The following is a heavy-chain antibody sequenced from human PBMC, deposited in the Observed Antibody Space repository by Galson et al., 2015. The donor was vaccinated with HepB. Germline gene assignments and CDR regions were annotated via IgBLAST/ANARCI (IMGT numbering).Heavy chain of an antibody. V-gene: IGHV3-30*18. CDR3: AKDRGYSSGWYATFEYYYGMDV. J-gene: IGHJ6*02. CDR2: ISYDGSSK. D-gene: IGHD6-19*01. Sequence: SLRLSCAASGFTFSNYGMHWVRQAPGKGLEWVAVISYDGSSKYYADYVKGRFTISRDNSKKTLYLQMNSLRAEDTAVYYCAKDRGYSSGWYATFEYYYGMDVWGQGTTVSVS. CDR1: GFTFSNYG.